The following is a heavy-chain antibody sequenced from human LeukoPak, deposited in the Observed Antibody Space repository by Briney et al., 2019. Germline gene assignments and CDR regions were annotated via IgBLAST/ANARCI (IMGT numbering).Heavy chain of an antibody. Sequence: VASVKVSCKASGYTFTSYGISWVRQAPGQGLEWMGWISAYNGNTNYAQKLQGRVTMTTDTSTSTAYMELRSLRSDDTAVYYCARDVGRNYYGSGSYSGIPDYWGQGTLVTVSS. D-gene: IGHD3-10*01. V-gene: IGHV1-18*01. J-gene: IGHJ4*02. CDR3: ARDVGRNYYGSGSYSGIPDY. CDR1: GYTFTSYG. CDR2: ISAYNGNT.